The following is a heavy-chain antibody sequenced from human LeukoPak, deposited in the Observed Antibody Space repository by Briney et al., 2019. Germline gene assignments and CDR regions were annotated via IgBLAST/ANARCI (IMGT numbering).Heavy chain of an antibody. CDR1: SLITSPSP. J-gene: IGHJ5*02. CDR3: ARARADSSGWWFDP. CDR2: INSDGTST. Sequence: GGSLRLPCTASSLITSPSPLHTGSQAPGKGLVWVSRINSDGTSTSYADSVKRRFTISRDNAKNTLYLQMDSMQAADKAVYFCARARADSSGWWFDPWGQGTLVTVSS. V-gene: IGHV3-74*01. D-gene: IGHD3-22*01.